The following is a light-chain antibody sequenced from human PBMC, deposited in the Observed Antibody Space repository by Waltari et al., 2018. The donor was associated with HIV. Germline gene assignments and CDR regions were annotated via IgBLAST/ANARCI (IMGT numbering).Light chain of an antibody. CDR1: SSDIGAYNY. V-gene: IGLV2-8*01. CDR3: SSYAGSDNRVV. Sequence: QSALTQPHSASGSPGQSVTISCTGTSSDIGAYNYLSWYQQHPGKAPKLMINDFNKRPSGVPDRFSGAKSGNVASLTVSGLQDDDEADFYCSSYAGSDNRVVFGGGTKLTVL. J-gene: IGLJ2*01. CDR2: DFN.